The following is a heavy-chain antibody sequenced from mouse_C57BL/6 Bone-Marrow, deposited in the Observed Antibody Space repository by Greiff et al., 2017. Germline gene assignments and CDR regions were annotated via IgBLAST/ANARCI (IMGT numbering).Heavy chain of an antibody. Sequence: QVQLQQPGAELVKPGASVKMSCKASGYTFTSYWITWVKQRPGQGLEWIGDIYPGSGSTNYNEKFKSKTTLAVDTSSSPAYMRISSLTSVDSAVYYCARRFAYWGQGTLVTVSA. CDR2: IYPGSGST. CDR1: GYTFTSYW. J-gene: IGHJ3*01. CDR3: ARRFAY. V-gene: IGHV1-55*01.